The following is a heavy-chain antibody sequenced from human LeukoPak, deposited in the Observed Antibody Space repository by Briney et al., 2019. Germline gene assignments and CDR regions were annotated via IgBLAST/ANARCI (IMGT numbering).Heavy chain of an antibody. D-gene: IGHD1-26*01. CDR3: ARVGTWELQRVFDY. V-gene: IGHV3-7*01. CDR1: GFTFTDYW. Sequence: GGSLRLSCAASGFTFTDYWMTGVSQVPGRGLEWVANIHKAGTESYYVDSVKGRFAISRDNAKNSLYLQLSSLRVDDTAVYYCARVGTWELQRVFDYWGQGTLVTVSS. J-gene: IGHJ4*02. CDR2: IHKAGTES.